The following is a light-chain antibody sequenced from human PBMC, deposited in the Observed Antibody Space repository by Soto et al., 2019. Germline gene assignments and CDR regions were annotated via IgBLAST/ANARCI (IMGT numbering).Light chain of an antibody. Sequence: QSALTQPASVSGSPGQSITISCTGTSSDVGGYNYVSWYQQHPGKAPKLMIYEVSNRPSGVSNRFSGSKSGNTASLTISGLPAEDEADYYCSSYTSSSTPLVFGTGTKVTVL. J-gene: IGLJ1*01. V-gene: IGLV2-14*01. CDR3: SSYTSSSTPLV. CDR2: EVS. CDR1: SSDVGGYNY.